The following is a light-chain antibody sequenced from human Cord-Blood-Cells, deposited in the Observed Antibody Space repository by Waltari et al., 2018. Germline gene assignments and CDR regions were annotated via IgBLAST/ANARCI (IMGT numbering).Light chain of an antibody. CDR3: QQYNNWPPWT. V-gene: IGKV3-15*01. J-gene: IGKJ1*01. CDR2: GVS. Sequence: EIVMTQSPATLSVSPGERATLPSRADRGVSSHFAWYQQKPGRAPRLLIYGVSTRANGIPARFSGSGSGTEFTLTISSLQSEEFAVYYCQQYNNWPPWTFGQGTKVEIK. CDR1: RGVSSH.